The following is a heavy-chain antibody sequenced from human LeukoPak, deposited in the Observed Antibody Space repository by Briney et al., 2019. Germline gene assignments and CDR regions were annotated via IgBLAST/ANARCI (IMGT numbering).Heavy chain of an antibody. D-gene: IGHD2-21*02. CDR3: ARSLAYTYCGGDCQGAFDI. CDR1: GFIFNIHG. Sequence: PGGSQRLSCATSGFIFNIHGMSWVRQAPGKGLEWVSFLSGGDGSTNYADSVKGRFTISRDISKNTLYLQMNSLRADDTAVYYCARSLAYTYCGGDCQGAFDIWGQGTMVTVSS. CDR2: LSGGDGST. J-gene: IGHJ3*02. V-gene: IGHV3-23*01.